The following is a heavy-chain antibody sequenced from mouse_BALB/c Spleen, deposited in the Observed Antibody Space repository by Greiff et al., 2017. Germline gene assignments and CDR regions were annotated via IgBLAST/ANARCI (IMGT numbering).Heavy chain of an antibody. CDR3: ASYYRYDGAWFAY. Sequence: QVHVKQSGAELAKPGASVKMSCKASGYTFTSYWMHWVKQRPGQGLEWIGYINPSTGYTEYNQKFKDKATLTADKSSSTAYMQLSSLTSEDSAVYYCASYYRYDGAWFAYWGQGTLVTVSA. CDR2: INPSTGYT. CDR1: GYTFTSYW. J-gene: IGHJ3*01. D-gene: IGHD2-14*01. V-gene: IGHV1-7*01.